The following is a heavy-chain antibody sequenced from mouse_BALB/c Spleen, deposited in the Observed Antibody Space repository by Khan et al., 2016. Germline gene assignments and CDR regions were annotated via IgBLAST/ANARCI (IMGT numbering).Heavy chain of an antibody. V-gene: IGHV9-3-1*01. CDR3: ARPDYGSSRGFAY. CDR1: GYTFTNYG. Sequence: QIQLVQSGPELKKPGETVRISCKASGYTFTNYGMNWVKQAPGKGLKWMGWINTYTGEPTYADDFTGRFAFSLETSASTAYLQINNLKNEDTATYFCARPDYGSSRGFAYWGQGTLVTVSA. CDR2: INTYTGEP. D-gene: IGHD1-1*01. J-gene: IGHJ3*01.